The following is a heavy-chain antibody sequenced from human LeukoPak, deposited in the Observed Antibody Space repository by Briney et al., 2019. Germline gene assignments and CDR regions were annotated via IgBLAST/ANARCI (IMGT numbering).Heavy chain of an antibody. V-gene: IGHV3-7*01. CDR3: ARESRGRSKIDY. CDR2: IKKDGSEK. J-gene: IGHJ4*02. D-gene: IGHD4-17*01. Sequence: GGSLRLSCAASGFTFDDYGMSWVRQAPGKGPEWVANIKKDGSEKYYVDSVKGRFTISRDNANNSLYVQMNSLRVEDTGVYYCARESRGRSKIDYWGQGTLVTVSS. CDR1: GFTFDDYG.